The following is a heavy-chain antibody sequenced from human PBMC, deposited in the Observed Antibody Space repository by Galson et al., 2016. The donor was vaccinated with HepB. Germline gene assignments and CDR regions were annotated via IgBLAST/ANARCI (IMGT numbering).Heavy chain of an antibody. CDR3: AKDRVLAAGNWFDP. V-gene: IGHV3-23*01. J-gene: IGHJ5*02. CDR1: GFTFTNYA. CDR2: ISGSGGNT. Sequence: SLRLSCAASGFTFTNYAMSWVRQAPGKGLEWVSGISGSGGNTNYADSVKGRFTISRDNSKNTLYLQMNSLRAEVTAVYYCAKDRVLAAGNWFDPWGQGTLVTVSS. D-gene: IGHD6-13*01.